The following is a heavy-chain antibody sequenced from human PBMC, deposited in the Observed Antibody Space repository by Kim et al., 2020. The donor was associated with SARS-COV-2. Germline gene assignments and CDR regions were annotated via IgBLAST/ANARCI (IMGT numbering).Heavy chain of an antibody. Sequence: YADYVKGRFTISRDNAKNTLYLQMNSLRAEDTAVYYCARTYGDYVAGPDYWGQGTLVTVSS. D-gene: IGHD4-17*01. V-gene: IGHV3-74*01. J-gene: IGHJ4*02. CDR3: ARTYGDYVAGPDY.